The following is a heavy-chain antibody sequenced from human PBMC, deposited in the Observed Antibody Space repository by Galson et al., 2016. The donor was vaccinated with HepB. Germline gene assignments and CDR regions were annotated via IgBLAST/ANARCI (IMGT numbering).Heavy chain of an antibody. D-gene: IGHD3-10*01. CDR2: INHSGNT. Sequence: SETLSLTCAVYGGSFSHYSWNWIRQSPGKGLEWIGEINHSGNTKYNSSLKNRVTISIDPSNNQFSLKVRSVTAADTAIYDCARGSRLSGHDFWGQGTLVTVSS. CDR1: GGSFSHYS. CDR3: ARGSRLSGHDF. J-gene: IGHJ4*02. V-gene: IGHV4-34*01.